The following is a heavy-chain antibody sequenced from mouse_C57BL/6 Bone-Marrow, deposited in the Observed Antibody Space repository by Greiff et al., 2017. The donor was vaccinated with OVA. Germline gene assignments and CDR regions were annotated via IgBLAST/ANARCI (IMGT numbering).Heavy chain of an antibody. J-gene: IGHJ4*01. V-gene: IGHV5-6*01. CDR3: ARRPGYYAMDY. CDR2: ISSGGSYT. CDR1: GFTFSSYG. Sequence: EVQLQQSGGDLVKPGGSLKLSCAASGFTFSSYGMSWVRQTPDKRLEWVATISSGGSYTYYPDSVKGRFTISRDNAKNTLYLQMSSLKSEDTAMYYCARRPGYYAMDYWGQGTSVTVSS.